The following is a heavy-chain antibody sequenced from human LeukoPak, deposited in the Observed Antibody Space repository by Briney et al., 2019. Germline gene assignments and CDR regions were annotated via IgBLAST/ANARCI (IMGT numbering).Heavy chain of an antibody. CDR2: IYYSGST. CDR3: ARGQWLGHFGPTPFDY. CDR1: GGSISSYY. D-gene: IGHD6-19*01. V-gene: IGHV4-59*01. J-gene: IGHJ4*02. Sequence: PSETLSRTCTVSGGSISSYYWSWIRQPPGKGLEWIGYIYYSGSTNYNPSLKSRVTISVDTSKNQFSLKLSSVTAADTAVYYCARGQWLGHFGPTPFDYWGQGTLVTVSS.